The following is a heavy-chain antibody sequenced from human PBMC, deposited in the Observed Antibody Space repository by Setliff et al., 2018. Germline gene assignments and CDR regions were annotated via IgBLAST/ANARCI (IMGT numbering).Heavy chain of an antibody. J-gene: IGHJ5*02. CDR2: IYYTGKT. V-gene: IGHV4-30-4*02. CDR1: GDSLSGDNYF. CDR3: ARTSTYVLGSGSYWDRWFGP. D-gene: IGHD3-10*01. Sequence: KPSETLSLTCTVSGDSLSGDNYFWSWIRHLPGKGLQWLGHIYYTGKTYYNPSLKSRLEMSVDTSKREFALRLSSVTAADTAVYYCARTSTYVLGSGSYWDRWFGPWSQGTLVTVSS.